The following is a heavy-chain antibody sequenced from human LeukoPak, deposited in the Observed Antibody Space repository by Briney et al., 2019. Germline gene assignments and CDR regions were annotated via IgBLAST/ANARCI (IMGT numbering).Heavy chain of an antibody. Sequence: GGSLRLSCAASGFTFSSYGMHWVRQAPGKGLEWVAVISYDGSNKYYADSVKGRFTISRDNSKNTLHLQMNSLRAEDTAVYYCAKERYCSSTSCSEAGYYYYGMDVWGQGTTVTVSS. CDR2: ISYDGSNK. CDR1: GFTFSSYG. D-gene: IGHD2-2*01. CDR3: AKERYCSSTSCSEAGYYYYGMDV. J-gene: IGHJ6*02. V-gene: IGHV3-30*18.